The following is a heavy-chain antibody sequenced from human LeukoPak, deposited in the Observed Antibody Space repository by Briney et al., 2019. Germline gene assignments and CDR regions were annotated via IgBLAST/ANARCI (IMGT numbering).Heavy chain of an antibody. D-gene: IGHD6-25*01. CDR3: ARRYLSSAEEDY. CDR2: IIPIFGTA. V-gene: IGHV1-69*05. CDR1: GGTFSSYA. Sequence: SVKVSCKASGGTFSSYAISWVRQAPGQGLEWMGGIIPIFGTANYAQRFQGRVTITTDESTSTAYMELSSLRSEDTAVYYCARRYLSSAEEDYWGQGTLVTVSS. J-gene: IGHJ4*02.